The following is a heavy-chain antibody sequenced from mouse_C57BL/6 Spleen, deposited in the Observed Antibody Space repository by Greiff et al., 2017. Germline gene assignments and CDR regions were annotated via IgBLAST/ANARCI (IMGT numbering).Heavy chain of an antibody. CDR2: INPYNGDT. D-gene: IGHD2-1*01. CDR1: GYSFTGYF. CDR3: ARGSYGNWGDY. J-gene: IGHJ2*01. Sequence: EVQLQQSGPELVKPGDSVKISCKASGYSFTGYFMNWVMQSHGKSLEWIGRINPYNGDTFYNQKFKGKATLTVDKSSSTAHMELRSLTSEDSAVYYCARGSYGNWGDYWGQGTTLTVSS. V-gene: IGHV1-20*01.